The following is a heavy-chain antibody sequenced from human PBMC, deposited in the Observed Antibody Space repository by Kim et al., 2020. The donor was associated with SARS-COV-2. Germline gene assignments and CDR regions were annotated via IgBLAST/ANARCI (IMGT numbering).Heavy chain of an antibody. CDR3: AKVSIAAPGSDY. CDR1: GFTFSSYW. V-gene: IGHV3-7*03. D-gene: IGHD6-13*01. J-gene: IGHJ4*02. CDR2: IKQDGNET. Sequence: GGSLRLSCVASGFTFSSYWMSWVRQAPGKGLEWVANIKQDGNETYYVDSVKGRFTISRDNAKNSLYLQMNSLRAEDTAVYYCAKVSIAAPGSDYWGQGTLVTVSS.